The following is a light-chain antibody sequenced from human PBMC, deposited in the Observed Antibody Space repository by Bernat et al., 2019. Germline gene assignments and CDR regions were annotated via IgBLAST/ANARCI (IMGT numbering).Light chain of an antibody. J-gene: IGKJ1*01. V-gene: IGKV1-8*01. CDR3: QQTYSFPWT. Sequence: AIRMTQSPSSFSASTGDRVTITCRASQGISSYLAWYQQKPGKAPKLLIYAASTLQSGVPSRFSGSGSGTDFTLIISSLQPEDFATYYCQQTYSFPWTFGRGTKVEIK. CDR1: QGISSY. CDR2: AAS.